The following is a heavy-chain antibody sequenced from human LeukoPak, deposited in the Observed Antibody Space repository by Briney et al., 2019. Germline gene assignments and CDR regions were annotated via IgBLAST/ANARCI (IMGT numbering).Heavy chain of an antibody. CDR2: IRSKANNYVT. V-gene: IGHV3-73*01. D-gene: IGHD6-13*01. Sequence: GGSLRLSCAASGFTFNVSGMHWVRQASGKGLEWVGRIRSKANNYVTTYAASVKVRFTISRDDSYNTVYLQMNSLNTADTAVYYCMRQAVGQLDFDYWGQGTLVTVSS. CDR1: GFTFNVSG. CDR3: MRQAVGQLDFDY. J-gene: IGHJ4*02.